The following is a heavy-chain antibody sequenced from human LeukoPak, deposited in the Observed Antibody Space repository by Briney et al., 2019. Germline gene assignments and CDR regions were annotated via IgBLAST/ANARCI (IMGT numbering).Heavy chain of an antibody. CDR2: IIPIFGTA. J-gene: IGHJ4*02. CDR1: GGTFSSYA. V-gene: IGHV1-69*01. D-gene: IGHD2-2*01. CDR3: ARGGGYCSSTSCYAFDY. Sequence: GSSVKVSCKASGGTFSSYAISWVRQAPGQGLEWMGGIIPIFGTANYAQTFQGRVTITADESTSTAYMELNSPRSEDTAVYYCARGGGYCSSTSCYAFDYWGQGTLVTVSS.